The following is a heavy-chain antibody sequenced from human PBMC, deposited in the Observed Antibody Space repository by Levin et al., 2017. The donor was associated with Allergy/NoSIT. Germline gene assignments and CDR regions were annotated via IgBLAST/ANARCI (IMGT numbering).Heavy chain of an antibody. D-gene: IGHD3-9*01. CDR1: GGSISSYY. V-gene: IGHV4-59*01. CDR2: IYYSGST. J-gene: IGHJ4*02. Sequence: PSETLSLTCTVTGGSISSYYWSWIRQPPGKGLEWIGYIYYSGSTNYNPSLKSRVTISVDTSKNQFSLKLSSVTAADTAVYYCARGDYDILTGYLFDYWGQGTLVTVSS. CDR3: ARGDYDILTGYLFDY.